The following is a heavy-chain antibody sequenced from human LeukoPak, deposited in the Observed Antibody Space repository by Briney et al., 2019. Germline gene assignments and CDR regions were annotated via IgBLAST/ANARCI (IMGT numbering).Heavy chain of an antibody. V-gene: IGHV1-69*04. Sequence: SVKVSCKASGGTFSSYAISWVRQAPGQGLEWMGRIIPILGIANYAQKFQGRVTITADKSTSTAYMELSSLRSEDTAVYYCASKGVAATTWFDPWGQGTLVTVSS. CDR2: IIPILGIA. CDR3: ASKGVAATTWFDP. D-gene: IGHD2-15*01. CDR1: GGTFSSYA. J-gene: IGHJ5*02.